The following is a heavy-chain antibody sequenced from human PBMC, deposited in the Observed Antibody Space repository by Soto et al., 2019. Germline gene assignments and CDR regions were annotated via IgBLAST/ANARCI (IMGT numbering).Heavy chain of an antibody. CDR2: IYYSGST. Sequence: SETLSLTCTVSGGSISSSSYYWGWIRQPPGKGLEWIGSIYYSGSTYYNPSLKSRVTISVDTSKNQFSLKLSSVTAADTAVYYCARLQKTPYGDNFDYWGQGTLVTVSS. J-gene: IGHJ4*02. CDR3: ARLQKTPYGDNFDY. D-gene: IGHD4-17*01. V-gene: IGHV4-39*01. CDR1: GGSISSSSYY.